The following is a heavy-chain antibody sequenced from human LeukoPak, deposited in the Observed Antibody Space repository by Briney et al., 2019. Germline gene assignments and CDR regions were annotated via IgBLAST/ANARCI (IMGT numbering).Heavy chain of an antibody. CDR2: INPSGGGT. CDR3: ARDNSKTGIDY. J-gene: IGHJ4*02. CDR1: GYTFTSYY. V-gene: IGHV1-46*01. Sequence: ASVKVSCKASGYTFTSYYMHWVRQAPGQGLEWMGIINPSGGGTSYAQKFQGRVTMTRDTSTSTVYMELSSLRSEDTAVYYCARDNSKTGIDYWGQGTLVTVSS. D-gene: IGHD7-27*01.